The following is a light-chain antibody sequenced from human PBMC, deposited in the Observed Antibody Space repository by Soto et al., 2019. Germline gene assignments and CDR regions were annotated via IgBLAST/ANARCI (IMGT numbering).Light chain of an antibody. V-gene: IGKV3-20*01. CDR1: QRVSSNY. Sequence: VLTQSPGTLSLSPGERATLSCRASQRVSSNYLAWYQQKPGQAPRLLIYGASSRATGIPDRFSGSGSGTDFTLTISRLEPEDFAVYYCQQYGSSPKTFGQGTKVDIK. CDR3: QQYGSSPKT. J-gene: IGKJ1*01. CDR2: GAS.